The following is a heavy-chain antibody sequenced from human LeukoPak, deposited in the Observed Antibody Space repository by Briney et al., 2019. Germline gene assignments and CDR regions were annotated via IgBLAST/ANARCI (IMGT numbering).Heavy chain of an antibody. CDR2: MYDTVRT. CDR3: ATIKRGSIYGYFDF. J-gene: IGHJ4*02. Sequence: SETLSLTCSVSGGSISSHYWSWIRQPPGKGLEWIGYMYDTVRTKDTPSPKSRLTLSADTSKNQFSLRLTSVTAADTAVYYCATIKRGSIYGYFDFWGQGILVTVSS. V-gene: IGHV4-59*11. CDR1: GGSISSHY. D-gene: IGHD5-18*01.